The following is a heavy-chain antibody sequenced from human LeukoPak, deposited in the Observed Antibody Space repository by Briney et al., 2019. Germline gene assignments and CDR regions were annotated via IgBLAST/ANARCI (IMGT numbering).Heavy chain of an antibody. CDR1: GYTFVGYR. V-gene: IGHV1-2*02. CDR2: INPNTGDT. CDR3: ARGLRGNDWYSYFDF. Sequence: ASVKVSCKASGYTFVGYRIHWVRQAPGQGLDWMGWINPNTGDTNYAQKFQGRVTMTRDTSIAAAYMDLDRLTSDDAALYYCARGLRGNDWYSYFDFWGQGALVTVSS. D-gene: IGHD3-9*01. J-gene: IGHJ4*02.